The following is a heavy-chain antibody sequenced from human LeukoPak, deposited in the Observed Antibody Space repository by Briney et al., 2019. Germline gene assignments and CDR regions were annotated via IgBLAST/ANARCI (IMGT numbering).Heavy chain of an antibody. D-gene: IGHD6-19*01. V-gene: IGHV3-7*01. J-gene: IGHJ6*03. CDR3: AKERSSGWYNYYYYMDV. CDR1: GFTFSSYW. CDR2: IKQDGSEK. Sequence: GGSLRLSCAASGFTFSSYWMSWVRQAPGKGLEWVANIKQDGSEKYYVDSVKGRFTISRDNSKNTLYLQMNSLRAEDTAVYYCAKERSSGWYNYYYYMDVWGKGTTVTISS.